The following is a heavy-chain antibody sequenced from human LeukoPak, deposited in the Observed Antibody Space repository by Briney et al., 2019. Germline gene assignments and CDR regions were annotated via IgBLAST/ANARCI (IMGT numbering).Heavy chain of an antibody. Sequence: ASVKVSCKVSGYTLTELSMHWVRQAPGKGLEWMGGFDPEDGETIYAQKFQGRVTMTEDTSTDTAYMELSSLRSEDTAVYYCAAGTYDFWSGYYPLDYWGQGTLVTVSS. CDR1: GYTLTELS. J-gene: IGHJ4*02. V-gene: IGHV1-24*01. CDR3: AAGTYDFWSGYYPLDY. CDR2: FDPEDGET. D-gene: IGHD3-3*01.